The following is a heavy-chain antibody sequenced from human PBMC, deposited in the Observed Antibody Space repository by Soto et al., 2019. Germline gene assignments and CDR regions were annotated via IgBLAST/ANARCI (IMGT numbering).Heavy chain of an antibody. CDR2: ISSSSSTI. D-gene: IGHD3-3*01. V-gene: IGHV3-48*01. J-gene: IGHJ6*03. CDR1: GFTFSSYS. Sequence: GGSLRLSCAASGFTFSSYSMNWVRQAPGKGLEWVSYISSSSSTIYYADSVKGRFTISRDNAKNSLYLQMNGLRAEDTAVYYCARVGTNYDFWSGYPVYYMDVWGKGTTVTVSS. CDR3: ARVGTNYDFWSGYPVYYMDV.